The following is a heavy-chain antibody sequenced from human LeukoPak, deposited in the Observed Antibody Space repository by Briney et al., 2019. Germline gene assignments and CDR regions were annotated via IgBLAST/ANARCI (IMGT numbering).Heavy chain of an antibody. Sequence: PGGSLRLSCAASGFTFSSYWMSWVRQAPGKGLEWVAKIKQDGSEKYYVDSVKGRFTISRDNAKNSLYLQMNTLRTEDTAVYYCGRDFDGYYYSAYYDDYWGQGTLVTVSS. CDR1: GFTFSSYW. CDR3: GRDFDGYYYSAYYDDY. D-gene: IGHD3-3*01. V-gene: IGHV3-7*03. CDR2: IKQDGSEK. J-gene: IGHJ4*02.